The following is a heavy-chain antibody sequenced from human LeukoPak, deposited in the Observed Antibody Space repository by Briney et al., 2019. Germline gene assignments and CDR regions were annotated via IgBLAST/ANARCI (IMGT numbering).Heavy chain of an antibody. J-gene: IGHJ4*02. CDR3: ARDSPQGYFDY. CDR2: ISWNSGSV. Sequence: PGGSLRLSCAASGFTFHDYAMHWVRQAPGKGLEWVSGISWNSGSVGYADSVKGRFTISRDNAKSSLYLQMNSLRAEDTAVYYCARDSPQGYFDYWGQGTLVTVSS. CDR1: GFTFHDYA. V-gene: IGHV3-9*01.